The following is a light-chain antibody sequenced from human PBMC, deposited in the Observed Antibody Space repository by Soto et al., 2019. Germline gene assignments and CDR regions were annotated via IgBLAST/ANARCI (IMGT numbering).Light chain of an antibody. CDR3: SSYTTSKTRV. CDR1: SSDIGGYNY. Sequence: HSVLTQPASVSGSPGQSITISCTGTSSDIGGYNYVSWYQHHPSKAPKVMIYEVSNRPSGVSNRFSGSKSGSTASLTISGLQAEDEADYYCSSYTTSKTRVFGTGTKVT. V-gene: IGLV2-14*01. CDR2: EVS. J-gene: IGLJ1*01.